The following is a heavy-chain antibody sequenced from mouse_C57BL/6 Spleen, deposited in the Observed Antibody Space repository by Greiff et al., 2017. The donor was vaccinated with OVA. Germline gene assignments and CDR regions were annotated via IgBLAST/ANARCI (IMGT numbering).Heavy chain of an antibody. CDR2: ISDGGSYT. CDR1: GFTFSSYA. J-gene: IGHJ4*01. V-gene: IGHV5-4*01. D-gene: IGHD3-2*02. Sequence: EVQLQQSGGGLVKPGGSLKLSCAASGFTFSSYAMSWVRQTPEKRLEWVATISDGGSYTYYPDNVKGRFTISRDNAKNNLYLQMSHLKSEDTAMYYCARDGGGAQATYAMDYWGQGTSVTVSS. CDR3: ARDGGGAQATYAMDY.